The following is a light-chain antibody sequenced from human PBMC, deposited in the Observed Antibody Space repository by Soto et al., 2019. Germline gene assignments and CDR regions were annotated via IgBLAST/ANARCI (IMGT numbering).Light chain of an antibody. CDR2: GVS. CDR1: SSDIGGYNY. CDR3: SSYRSSISPVV. J-gene: IGLJ2*01. V-gene: IGLV2-14*03. Sequence: QSALTQPASVSGSPGQSITISCTGTSSDIGGYNYFSWYQQHPVKAPKLMIYGVSNRPSGVSGRFFGSKSGNTASLTISGLHPEEEADYYCSSYRSSISPVVFGGRTKLTVL.